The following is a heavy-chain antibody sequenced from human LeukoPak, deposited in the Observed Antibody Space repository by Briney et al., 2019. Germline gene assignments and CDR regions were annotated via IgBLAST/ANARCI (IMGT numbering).Heavy chain of an antibody. J-gene: IGHJ6*02. D-gene: IGHD5-24*01. V-gene: IGHV1-2*02. CDR1: GYTFTGYY. Sequence: ASVKVSCKASGYTFTGYYMHWVRQAPGQGLEWMGWINPNSGGTNYAQKFQGRVTMTRDTSISTAYMELSRLRSDDTAVYYCAREFEMATKRSYYGMDVWGQGTTVTVSS. CDR2: INPNSGGT. CDR3: AREFEMATKRSYYGMDV.